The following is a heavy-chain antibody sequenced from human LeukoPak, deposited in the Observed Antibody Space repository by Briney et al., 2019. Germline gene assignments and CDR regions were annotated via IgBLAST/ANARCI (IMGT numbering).Heavy chain of an antibody. CDR2: ISSSRTI. Sequence: GGSLRLSCAASGFTFSDYSMNWVRQAPGKGLEWLSYISSSRTIYYADSVRGRFTISRDNAKNSLYLQMNSLRAEDTAVYYCARGGEAFDIWGQGTMVTVSS. D-gene: IGHD3-16*01. CDR1: GFTFSDYS. CDR3: ARGGEAFDI. J-gene: IGHJ3*02. V-gene: IGHV3-69-1*01.